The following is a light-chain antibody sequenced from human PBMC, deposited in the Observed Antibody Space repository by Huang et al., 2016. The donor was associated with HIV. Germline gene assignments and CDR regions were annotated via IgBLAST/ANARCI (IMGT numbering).Light chain of an antibody. J-gene: IGKJ2*01. CDR3: QQYNTYLYT. CDR2: RAS. V-gene: IGKV1-5*03. CDR1: QTINTW. Sequence: DIQMTQSPSTLSASVGDRVTITCRASQTINTWLAWYQQKPGRAPDLLIYRASSLQVGVPSRFTGSGSGTEFTLTIISLQPDDLGTYYCQQYNTYLYTFGQGTKLEI.